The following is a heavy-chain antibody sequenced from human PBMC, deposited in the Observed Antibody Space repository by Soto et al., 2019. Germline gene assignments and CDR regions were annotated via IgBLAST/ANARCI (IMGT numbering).Heavy chain of an antibody. CDR1: GASISSGGYS. Sequence: QLQLQESGSGLVKPSQTLSLTCAVSGASISSGGYSWSWIRQPPGKGLEWIGYISDSGSTYYNPSLKSRVAISVDGSKTQFSLKLTSVTVADTAVYYCARGIAATGPYWFFDLWGRGTLVTVSS. CDR2: ISDSGST. V-gene: IGHV4-30-2*01. J-gene: IGHJ2*01. D-gene: IGHD6-25*01. CDR3: ARGIAATGPYWFFDL.